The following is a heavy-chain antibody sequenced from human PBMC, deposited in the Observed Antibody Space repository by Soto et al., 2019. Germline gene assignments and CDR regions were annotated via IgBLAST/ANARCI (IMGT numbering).Heavy chain of an antibody. J-gene: IGHJ6*02. D-gene: IGHD6-19*01. CDR1: GGTFSSYT. V-gene: IGHV1-69*04. CDR3: ARDGFERQWSACYYYGMDV. Sequence: GASVKVSCKASGGTFSSYTISWVRQAPGQGLEWMGRIIPILGIANCAQKFQGRVTITADKSTSTAYMELSSLRSEDTAVYYCARDGFERQWSACYYYGMDVWGQGTTVTVSS. CDR2: IIPILGIA.